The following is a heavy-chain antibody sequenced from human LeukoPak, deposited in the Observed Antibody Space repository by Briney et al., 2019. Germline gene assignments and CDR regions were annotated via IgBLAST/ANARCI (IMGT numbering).Heavy chain of an antibody. V-gene: IGHV1-2*02. CDR1: GYTFTGYY. J-gene: IGHJ6*02. CDR3: AKDYYYHSGRGSGGMDV. D-gene: IGHD3-10*01. Sequence: VASVKVSCKDSGYTFTGYYIHWTGQAPGHGLEGMGWTNPNSGGTNHAQRFQGRVTMTRETSISTAYMELSSLRSDDTAVYYCAKDYYYHSGRGSGGMDVWGQGTTVTVSS. CDR2: TNPNSGGT.